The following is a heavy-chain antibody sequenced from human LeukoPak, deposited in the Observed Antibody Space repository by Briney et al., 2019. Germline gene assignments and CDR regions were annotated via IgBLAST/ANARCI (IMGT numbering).Heavy chain of an antibody. CDR2: IYTSGST. CDR1: GGSISSGSYY. V-gene: IGHV4-61*02. J-gene: IGHJ4*02. Sequence: SETLSLTCTVSGGSISSGSYYWSWIRQPAGKGLEWIRRIYTSGSTNYNPSLKSRVTISVDTSKNQFSLKLSSVTAADTAVYYCARGGYYDSSGYFKGGDWGQGTLVTVSS. CDR3: ARGGYYDSSGYFKGGD. D-gene: IGHD3-22*01.